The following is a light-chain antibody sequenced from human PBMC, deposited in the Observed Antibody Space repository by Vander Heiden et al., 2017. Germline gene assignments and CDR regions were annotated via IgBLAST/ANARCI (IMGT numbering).Light chain of an antibody. V-gene: IGKV1-6*01. CDR2: NAF. Sequence: AIQMTQSPSSLSASVGDRVSITCRASQGIGNDLGWYQMKPGKAPKLLIYNAFSLQSGVTSRFSGSKSGTEFTLTISSLQPEDFATYYCLQDASYPYTFGQGTKLEIK. J-gene: IGKJ2*01. CDR1: QGIGND. CDR3: LQDASYPYT.